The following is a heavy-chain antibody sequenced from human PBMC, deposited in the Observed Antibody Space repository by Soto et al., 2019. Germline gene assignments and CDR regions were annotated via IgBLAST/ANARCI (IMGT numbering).Heavy chain of an antibody. CDR1: GFTFSGSA. V-gene: IGHV3-15*01. Sequence: EVQLVESGGGLVQPGGSLKLSCAASGFTFSGSAMHWVRQASGKGLEWVGRIRSKTDGGTTDYAAPVKGRFTISRDDSKNTLYLQMNSLKTEDTAVYYCTTDSVVVVAYGMDVWGQGTTVTVSS. CDR2: IRSKTDGGTT. J-gene: IGHJ6*02. CDR3: TTDSVVVVAYGMDV. D-gene: IGHD2-15*01.